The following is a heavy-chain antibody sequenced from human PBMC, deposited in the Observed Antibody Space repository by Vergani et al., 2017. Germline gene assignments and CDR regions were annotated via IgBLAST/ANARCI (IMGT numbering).Heavy chain of an antibody. Sequence: QVQLVQSGAEVKKPGSSVKVSCKASGGTFSSYAISWVRQAPGQGLEWMGRSIPIFGTANYAQKLQGRVTITADESTSTAYMELRSMRSEDTAVYYCASQGIVVVPAVLFQHWGQGTLVTVSS. CDR3: ASQGIVVVPAVLFQH. V-gene: IGHV1-69*18. CDR2: SIPIFGTA. J-gene: IGHJ1*01. CDR1: GGTFSSYA. D-gene: IGHD2-2*01.